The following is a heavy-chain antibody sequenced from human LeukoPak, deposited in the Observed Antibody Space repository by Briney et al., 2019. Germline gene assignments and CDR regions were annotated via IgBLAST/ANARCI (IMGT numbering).Heavy chain of an antibody. V-gene: IGHV4-34*01. D-gene: IGHD1-1*01. CDR3: ARVGTGTTYNWCDP. CDR1: GGSFSGYY. J-gene: IGHJ5*02. CDR2: INHSGST. Sequence: SETLSLTCAVYGGSFSGYYWSWIRQPPGKGLEWIGEINHSGSTNYNPSLKSRVTISVDTSKNQFSLKLSSVTAADTAVYYCARVGTGTTYNWCDPWGQGTLVTVSS.